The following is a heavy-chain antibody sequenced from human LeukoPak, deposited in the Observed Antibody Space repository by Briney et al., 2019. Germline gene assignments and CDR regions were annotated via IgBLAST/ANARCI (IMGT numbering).Heavy chain of an antibody. D-gene: IGHD2-21*01. CDR2: MYLGGKT. J-gene: IGHJ4*02. CDR1: GGSLSSHY. V-gene: IGHV4-59*11. Sequence: SETLSHTCTVSGGSLSSHYWTWIRHPPGKGLEWIGYMYLGGKTNYNPPHKSRATISIDTSTKQFSLKLKSVTAEDTAVYYYARVPGDQPVVWGQGTLVTVS. CDR3: ARVPGDQPVV.